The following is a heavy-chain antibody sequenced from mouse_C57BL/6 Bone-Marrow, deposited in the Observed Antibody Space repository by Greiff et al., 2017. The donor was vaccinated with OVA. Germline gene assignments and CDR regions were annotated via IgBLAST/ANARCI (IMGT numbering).Heavy chain of an antibody. CDR2: IYPYNGVS. D-gene: IGHD2-5*01. CDR1: GYSFTGYY. Sequence: VQLKQSGPELVKPGASVKISCKASGYSFTGYYMHWVKQSHGNILDWIGYIYPYNGVSSYNQKFKGKATLTVDKSSSTAYMELRSLTSEDSAVYYCAREEAYYSNFYAMDYWGQGTSVTVSS. CDR3: AREEAYYSNFYAMDY. J-gene: IGHJ4*01. V-gene: IGHV1-31*01.